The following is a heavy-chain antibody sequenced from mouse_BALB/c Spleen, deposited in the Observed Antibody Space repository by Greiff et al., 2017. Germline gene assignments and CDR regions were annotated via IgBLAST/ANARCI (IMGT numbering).Heavy chain of an antibody. J-gene: IGHJ4*01. CDR1: GYTFTSFW. CDR2: IAPGSGST. V-gene: IGHV1S41*01. D-gene: IGHD2-1*01. CDR3: ARQDGNYHAMDY. Sequence: DLVKPGASVKLSCKASGYTFTSFWINWIKQRPGQGLEWIGRIAPGSGSTYYNEMFKGKATLTVDTSSSTAYIQLSSLSSEDSAVYFCARQDGNYHAMDYWGQGTSVIVSS.